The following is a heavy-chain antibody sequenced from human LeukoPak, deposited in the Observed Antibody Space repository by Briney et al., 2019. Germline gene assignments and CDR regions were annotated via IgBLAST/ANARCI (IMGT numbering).Heavy chain of an antibody. J-gene: IGHJ6*03. CDR1: GFTFSSYA. CDR2: ISYDGSNK. V-gene: IGHV3-30*04. D-gene: IGHD6-13*01. CDR3: ARVKQQRKYYMDV. Sequence: GGSLRLSCAASGFTFSSYAMHWVRQAPGKGLGWVAVISYDGSNKYYADSVKGRFTISRDNSKNTLYLQMNSLRAEDTAVYYCARVKQQRKYYMDVWGKGTTVTVSS.